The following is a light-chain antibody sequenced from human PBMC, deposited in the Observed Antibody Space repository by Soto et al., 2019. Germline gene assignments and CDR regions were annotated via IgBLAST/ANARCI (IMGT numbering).Light chain of an antibody. CDR2: GAS. CDR3: QQYGSFRFT. Sequence: EIGLTQSPGTLSLSPGERATLSCRASPSVSSSYFAWYKQKPGQAPRLLIYGASSRATGIPDRFSGSGSGTDFTLTISRLGPEDFAVYYCQQYGSFRFTFGPGTKEDLK. V-gene: IGKV3-20*01. J-gene: IGKJ3*01. CDR1: PSVSSSY.